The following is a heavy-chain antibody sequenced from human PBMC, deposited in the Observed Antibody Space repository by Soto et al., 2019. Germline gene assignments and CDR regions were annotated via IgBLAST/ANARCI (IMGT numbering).Heavy chain of an antibody. D-gene: IGHD6-13*01. CDR3: ARSSTPVGS. J-gene: IGHJ4*02. CDR1: GFTFSSYA. CDR2: ISGSGGST. V-gene: IGHV3-23*01. Sequence: EVQLLESGGGLVQPGGSLRLSCAASGFTFSSYAMSWFRQAPGKGLEWVSAISGSGGSTYYADTVKGRFTISGGNYKIIHYLQINVLRAEVTAVYYSARSSTPVGSRGEGALVTVSS.